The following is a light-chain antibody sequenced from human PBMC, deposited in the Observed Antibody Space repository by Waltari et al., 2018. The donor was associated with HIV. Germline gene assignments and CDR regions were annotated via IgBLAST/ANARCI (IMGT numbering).Light chain of an antibody. V-gene: IGLV1-47*01. CDR3: AAWDDSLGGRGL. J-gene: IGLJ3*02. Sequence: QSVLTQPPSATGTPGQRVTISCSGSSSNIGTNYVHWYQQLPGTTPKRLIYRNNHGPSGVPDRFSAAKSGRSASLAIRGLRSEDEGDYYCAAWDDSLGGRGLFGGGTRLTVL. CDR1: SSNIGTNY. CDR2: RNN.